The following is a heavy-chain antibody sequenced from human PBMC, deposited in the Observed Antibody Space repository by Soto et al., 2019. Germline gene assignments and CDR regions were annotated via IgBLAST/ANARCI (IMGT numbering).Heavy chain of an antibody. V-gene: IGHV5-51*01. CDR1: GYSFTGYW. CDR2: IYPGDSDT. Sequence: GESLKISCKGSGYSFTGYWIGWVRQMPGKGLEWMGIIYPGDSDTRYSPSFQGQVTISADKSISTAYLQWSSLKASDTAMYYCARQSRGTYYYDSNGYYYYYYMDVWGKGTTVTVSS. D-gene: IGHD3-22*01. CDR3: ARQSRGTYYYDSNGYYYYYYMDV. J-gene: IGHJ6*03.